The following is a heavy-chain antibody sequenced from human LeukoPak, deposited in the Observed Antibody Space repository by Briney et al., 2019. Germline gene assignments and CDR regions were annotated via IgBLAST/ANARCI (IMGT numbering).Heavy chain of an antibody. V-gene: IGHV3-23*01. D-gene: IGHD3-10*01. Sequence: GGSLRLSCAASGFTFSSYATSWVRQAPGKGLEWVSAISGSGGSTYYADSVKGRFTISRDNSKNTLYLQMNSLRAEDTAVYYCANDLWFGESPFDPWGQGTLVTVSS. CDR2: ISGSGGST. J-gene: IGHJ5*02. CDR3: ANDLWFGESPFDP. CDR1: GFTFSSYA.